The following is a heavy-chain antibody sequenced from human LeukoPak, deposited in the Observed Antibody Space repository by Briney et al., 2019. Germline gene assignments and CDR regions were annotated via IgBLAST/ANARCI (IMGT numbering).Heavy chain of an antibody. J-gene: IGHJ4*02. Sequence: PGRSLRLSCAASGFTFSSYAMHWVRQAPGKGLEWVAVISYDGSNKYYADSVKGRFTISRDNSKNTLYLQMYSLRAEDTAVYYCARALHSSSSRWGQGTLVTVSS. D-gene: IGHD6-6*01. CDR1: GFTFSSYA. CDR2: ISYDGSNK. V-gene: IGHV3-30*01. CDR3: ARALHSSSSR.